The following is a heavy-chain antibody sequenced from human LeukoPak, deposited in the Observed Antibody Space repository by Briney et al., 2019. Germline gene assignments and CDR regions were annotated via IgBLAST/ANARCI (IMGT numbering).Heavy chain of an antibody. D-gene: IGHD2-2*01. CDR2: IKPNSGDT. J-gene: IGHJ6*03. CDR1: GFTLTDY. CDR3: ARADSVPAGDYHYWYMDV. Sequence: GASVKVSCKASGFTLTDYIHWVRQDPRQGLQWMGWIKPNSGDTDYAQKFQGRVTMTRDTSISTVYMELRSLRSDDTAVYYCARADSVPAGDYHYWYMDVWGKGTTVTVSS. V-gene: IGHV1-2*02.